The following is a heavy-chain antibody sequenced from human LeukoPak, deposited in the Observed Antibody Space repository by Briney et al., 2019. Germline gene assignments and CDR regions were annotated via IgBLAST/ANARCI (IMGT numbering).Heavy chain of an antibody. Sequence: GGSLRLSCAASGFTFSSYEMNWVRQAPGKGLEWVSYVSSSGSKIYYAASVKGRSTISRDNSKNSLYLQMNSLRAEDTAVYYCARSGGYSYGEGYFDYWGQGTLVTVSS. CDR2: VSSSGSKI. J-gene: IGHJ4*02. CDR3: ARSGGYSYGEGYFDY. V-gene: IGHV3-48*03. D-gene: IGHD5-18*01. CDR1: GFTFSSYE.